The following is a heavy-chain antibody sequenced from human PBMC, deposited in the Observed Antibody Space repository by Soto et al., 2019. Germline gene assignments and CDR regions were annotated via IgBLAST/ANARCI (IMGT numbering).Heavy chain of an antibody. CDR1: GGSISSSNW. J-gene: IGHJ6*02. V-gene: IGHV4-4*02. Sequence: SETLSLTCAVSGGSISSSNWWSWFLQPPGKGLEWIGEIYHSGSTNYNPSLKSRVTISVDKSKNQFSLKLSSVTAADTAVYYCARNIAARDYYGMDVWGQGTTVTVSS. D-gene: IGHD6-6*01. CDR3: ARNIAARDYYGMDV. CDR2: IYHSGST.